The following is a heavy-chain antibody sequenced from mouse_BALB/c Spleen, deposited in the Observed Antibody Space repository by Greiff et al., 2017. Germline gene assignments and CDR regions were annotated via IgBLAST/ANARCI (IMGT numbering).Heavy chain of an antibody. CDR3: AREEGNYAMDY. CDR1: GYSFTGYY. J-gene: IGHJ4*01. V-gene: IGHV1-31*01. Sequence: EVQLQQSGPELVKPGASVKISCKASGYSFTGYYMHWVKQSHVKSLEWIGRINPYNGATSYNQNFKDKASLTVDKSSSTAYMELHSLTSEDSAVYYCAREEGNYAMDYWGQGTSVTVSS. CDR2: INPYNGAT.